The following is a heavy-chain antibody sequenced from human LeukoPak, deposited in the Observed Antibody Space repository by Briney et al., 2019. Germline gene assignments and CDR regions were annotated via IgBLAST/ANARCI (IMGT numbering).Heavy chain of an antibody. CDR1: GGTFSSNA. CDR3: ARDPVCSSTSCYTQFDY. Sequence: SVKVSCKGSGGTFSSNAISWVRQAPGQGLEWMGGIIPIFGTANYAQKFQGRVTITADESTSTAYMELSSLRSEDTAVYYCARDPVCSSTSCYTQFDYWGQGTLVTVSS. J-gene: IGHJ4*02. D-gene: IGHD2-2*02. CDR2: IIPIFGTA. V-gene: IGHV1-69*13.